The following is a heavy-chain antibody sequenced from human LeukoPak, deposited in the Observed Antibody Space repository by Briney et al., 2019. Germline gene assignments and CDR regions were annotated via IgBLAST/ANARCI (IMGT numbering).Heavy chain of an antibody. CDR2: IYLSGST. V-gene: IGHV4-4*07. D-gene: IGHD4-17*01. CDR1: GGSISSSY. J-gene: IGHJ5*02. Sequence: SETLSLTCIVSGGSISSSYWSWIRQPAGKGLEWIGRIYLSGSTNYNPSLKSRVTMSVDTSKNQFSLKLTSVTAADAAVYYCARDRFTVTTSDYNWFDPWGQGTLVTVSS. CDR3: ARDRFTVTTSDYNWFDP.